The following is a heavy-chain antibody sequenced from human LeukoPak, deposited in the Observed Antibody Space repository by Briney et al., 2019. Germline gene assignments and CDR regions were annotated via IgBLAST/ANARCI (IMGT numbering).Heavy chain of an antibody. V-gene: IGHV4-34*01. Sequence: PSETLSLTCAVYGGSFSGYYWSWIRQPPGKGLEWIGEINHSGSTNYNPSLKSRVTISVDTSKNQFSLKLSSVTAADTAVYYCARHWDDWVPMVWGQGTLVTVSS. CDR3: ARHWDDWVPMV. CDR1: GGSFSGYY. CDR2: INHSGST. J-gene: IGHJ4*02. D-gene: IGHD3-9*01.